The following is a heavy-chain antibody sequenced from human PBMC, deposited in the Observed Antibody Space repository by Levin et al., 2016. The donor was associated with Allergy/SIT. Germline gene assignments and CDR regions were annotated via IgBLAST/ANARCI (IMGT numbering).Heavy chain of an antibody. CDR3: ARHLYSSDWHVCDS. Sequence: GESLKISCAASGFTFSSYGMHWVRQAPGKGLEWVANIKYDGSETYYVDSVKGRFTISRDNAKKSLYLQMSSLRAEDTAVYYCARHLYSSDWHVCDSWGQGALVTVSS. D-gene: IGHD6-19*01. CDR2: IKYDGSET. J-gene: IGHJ4*02. V-gene: IGHV3-7*03. CDR1: GFTFSSYG.